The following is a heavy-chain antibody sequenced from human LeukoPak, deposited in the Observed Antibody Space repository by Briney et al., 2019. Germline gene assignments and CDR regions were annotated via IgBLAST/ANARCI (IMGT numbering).Heavy chain of an antibody. CDR3: ARVSFDRQLVHY. V-gene: IGHV4-39*01. CDR2: IYYSGST. J-gene: IGHJ4*02. CDR1: GGSISSSSYY. Sequence: SETLSLTCTVSGGSISSSSYYWGWIRQPPGKGLEWIGSIYYSGSTYYNPSLKSRVTISVDTSKNQFSLKLSSVTAADTAVHYCARVSFDRQLVHYWGQGTLVTVSS. D-gene: IGHD6-13*01.